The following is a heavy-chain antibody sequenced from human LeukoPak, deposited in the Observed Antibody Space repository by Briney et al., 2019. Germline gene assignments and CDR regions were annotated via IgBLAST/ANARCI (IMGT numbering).Heavy chain of an antibody. CDR1: GGSFSGYY. J-gene: IGHJ4*02. Sequence: SETLPLTCAVYGGSFSGYYWSWIRQPPGKGLEWIGEINHSGSTNYNPSLKSRVTISVDTSKNQSSLKRSSVAAADTAVYYCARGFSSSWTEGRYFDYWGQGTLVTVSS. CDR3: ARGFSSSWTEGRYFDY. CDR2: INHSGST. D-gene: IGHD6-13*01. V-gene: IGHV4-34*01.